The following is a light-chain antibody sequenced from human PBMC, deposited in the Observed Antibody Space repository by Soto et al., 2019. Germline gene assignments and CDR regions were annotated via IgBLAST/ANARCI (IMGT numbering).Light chain of an antibody. Sequence: AIQLTQSPSSLSASIGDRVTITCRARQGIGSALAWYQQAPGKPPKLLIFDASTLENGIPSRFSGSGSGTEFTLTISSLQPEDFATYYCLQHNSYPYTFGQGTKLEIK. V-gene: IGKV1-13*02. J-gene: IGKJ2*01. CDR2: DAS. CDR3: LQHNSYPYT. CDR1: QGIGSA.